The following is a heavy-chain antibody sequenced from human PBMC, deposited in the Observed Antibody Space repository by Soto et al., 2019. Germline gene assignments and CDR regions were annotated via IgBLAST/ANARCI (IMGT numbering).Heavy chain of an antibody. J-gene: IGHJ5*02. CDR3: AREKRIAAALKWFDP. D-gene: IGHD6-13*01. Sequence: ASVKVSCKASGYTFTSYGISWVRQAPGQGLEWLGWISAYNGNTNYAQKLQGRVTMTTDTSTSTAYMELRSLRSDDTAVYYCAREKRIAAALKWFDPWGQGTLVTVSS. CDR2: ISAYNGNT. CDR1: GYTFTSYG. V-gene: IGHV1-18*01.